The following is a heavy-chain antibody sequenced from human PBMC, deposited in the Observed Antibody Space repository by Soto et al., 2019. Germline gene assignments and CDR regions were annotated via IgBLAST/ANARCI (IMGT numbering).Heavy chain of an antibody. CDR3: ITDALLGELYLDFQY. V-gene: IGHV3-15*07. D-gene: IGHD3-10*01. Sequence: EVQLVESGGGSVKPGEFLRLSCAASGFTFSNAWINWVRQAPGKGLEWVGRVKTKTDGGTTDYAAPVKGRFTISRDDSKNTLYLQMNSLKTEDTAVYYCITDALLGELYLDFQYWGQGTLVTVSS. CDR2: VKTKTDGGTT. CDR1: GFTFSNAW. J-gene: IGHJ1*01.